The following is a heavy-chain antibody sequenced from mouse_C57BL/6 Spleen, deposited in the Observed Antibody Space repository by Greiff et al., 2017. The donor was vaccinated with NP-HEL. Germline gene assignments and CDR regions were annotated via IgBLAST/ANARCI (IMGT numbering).Heavy chain of an antibody. Sequence: VQLQQPGAELVMPGASVKLSCKASGYTFTSYWMHWVKQRPGQGLEWIGEIDPSDSYTNYNQKFKGKSTLTVDKSSSTAYMQLSSLTSEDSAVYYCARYRDYGYFEVWGTGTTVTVAS. J-gene: IGHJ1*03. D-gene: IGHD3-1*01. CDR1: GYTFTSYW. V-gene: IGHV1-69*01. CDR3: ARYRDYGYFEV. CDR2: IDPSDSYT.